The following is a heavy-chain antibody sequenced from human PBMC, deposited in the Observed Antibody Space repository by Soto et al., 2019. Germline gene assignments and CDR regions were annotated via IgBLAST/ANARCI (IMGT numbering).Heavy chain of an antibody. Sequence: PSETLSLTCTVSCGSISSYYWSWIRQPPGKGLEWIGYIYYSGSTNYNPSLKSRVTISVDTSKNQFSLKLSSVTAADTAVYYCARDLYYYDSSGYPEGWFDPWGQGTLVTVS. V-gene: IGHV4-59*01. CDR3: ARDLYYYDSSGYPEGWFDP. D-gene: IGHD3-22*01. CDR2: IYYSGST. CDR1: CGSISSYY. J-gene: IGHJ5*02.